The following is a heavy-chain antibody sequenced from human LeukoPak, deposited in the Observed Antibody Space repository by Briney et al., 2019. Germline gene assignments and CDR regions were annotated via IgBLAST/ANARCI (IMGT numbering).Heavy chain of an antibody. CDR1: GGSISSYY. D-gene: IGHD3-22*01. CDR2: IYYSGST. V-gene: IGHV4-59*01. CDR3: ARSSYYDSSGYYHDY. J-gene: IGHJ4*02. Sequence: PSETLSLTCTVSGGSISSYYWSWIRQPPGKGLEWIGYIYYSGSTNYNPSLKSRVTISVDTSKNQFSLKLSSVTAADTAVYYCARSSYYDSSGYYHDYWGQGTLVTVSS.